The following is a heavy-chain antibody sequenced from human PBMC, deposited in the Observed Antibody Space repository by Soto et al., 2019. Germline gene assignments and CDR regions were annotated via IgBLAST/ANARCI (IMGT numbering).Heavy chain of an antibody. J-gene: IGHJ3*02. CDR1: GGSISSSSYD. Sequence: PSETLSITCTVSGGSISSSSYDWSWIRQPPGKGLEWIGYIYYSGSTNYNPSLKSRVTISVDTSKNQFSLKLSSVTAADTAVYYCARLHDYGDYGSRNAFDIWGQGTMVTVSS. V-gene: IGHV4-61*01. CDR3: ARLHDYGDYGSRNAFDI. CDR2: IYYSGST. D-gene: IGHD4-17*01.